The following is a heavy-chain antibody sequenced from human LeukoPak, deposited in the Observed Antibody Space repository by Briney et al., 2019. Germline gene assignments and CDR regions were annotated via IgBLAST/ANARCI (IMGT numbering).Heavy chain of an antibody. CDR1: GYSFTSHW. CDR3: ARVSTPSAYDPFDF. J-gene: IGHJ4*02. CDR2: IYPGDFDA. Sequence: GESLKISCKGSGYSFTSHWIGWVRQMPGEVLEWVGIIYPGDFDARYSPSFQGQVTISADKSISTDYLQWRSLKASDTAMYYCARVSTPSAYDPFDFWGQGTLVTVSS. V-gene: IGHV5-51*01. D-gene: IGHD5-12*01.